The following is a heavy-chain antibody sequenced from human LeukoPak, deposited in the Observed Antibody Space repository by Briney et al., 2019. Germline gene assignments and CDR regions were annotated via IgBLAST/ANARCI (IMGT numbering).Heavy chain of an antibody. CDR3: ARWGVGFPFDY. CDR2: INHSGST. Sequence: SETLSLTCAVYGGSFSGYYWSWLRQPPGKGLEWIGEINHSGSTNYNPSLKSRVTISVDTSKNQFSLKLSSVTAADTAVYYCARWGVGFPFDYWGQGTLVTVSS. CDR1: GGSFSGYY. D-gene: IGHD3-16*01. J-gene: IGHJ4*02. V-gene: IGHV4-34*01.